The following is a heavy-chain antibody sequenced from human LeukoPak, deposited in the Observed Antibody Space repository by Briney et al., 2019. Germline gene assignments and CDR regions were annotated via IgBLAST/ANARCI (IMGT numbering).Heavy chain of an antibody. D-gene: IGHD2-15*01. J-gene: IGHJ4*02. CDR1: GGSFSGYY. CDR3: ARGVCSGGSCYSEWIY. CDR2: INYSGST. V-gene: IGHV4-34*01. Sequence: SETLSLTCAVYGGSFSGYYWSWIRQPPGKGLEWIGEINYSGSTNYNPSLKSRVTISVDTSKNQFSLKLSSVTAADTAVYYCARGVCSGGSCYSEWIYWGQGTLVTVSS.